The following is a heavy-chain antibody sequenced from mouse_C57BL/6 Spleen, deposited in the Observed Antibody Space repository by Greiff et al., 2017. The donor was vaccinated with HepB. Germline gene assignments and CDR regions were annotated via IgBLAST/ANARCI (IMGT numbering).Heavy chain of an antibody. CDR2: IYPGDGDT. D-gene: IGHD3-2*02. J-gene: IGHJ3*01. CDR1: GYAFSSSW. V-gene: IGHV1-82*01. Sequence: QVQLQQSGPELVKPGASVKISCKASGYAFSSSWMNWVKQRPGKGLEWIGRIYPGDGDTNYNGKFKGKATLNADKSSSTAYMQLSSLTSEDSAVYCCARETAQAPAWFAYWGQGTLVTVSA. CDR3: ARETAQAPAWFAY.